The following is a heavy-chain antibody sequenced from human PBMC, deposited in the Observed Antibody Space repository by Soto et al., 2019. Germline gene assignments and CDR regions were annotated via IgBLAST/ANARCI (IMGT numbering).Heavy chain of an antibody. Sequence: GGSLRLSCAASGFTFSSYAMRWVRQAPGKGLEWVAVISYDGSNKYYADSVKGRFTISRDNSKNTLYLQMNSLRAEDTAVYYCAREGSWYRYGMDVWGQGTTVTVSS. D-gene: IGHD6-13*01. J-gene: IGHJ6*02. CDR1: GFTFSSYA. CDR3: AREGSWYRYGMDV. CDR2: ISYDGSNK. V-gene: IGHV3-30-3*01.